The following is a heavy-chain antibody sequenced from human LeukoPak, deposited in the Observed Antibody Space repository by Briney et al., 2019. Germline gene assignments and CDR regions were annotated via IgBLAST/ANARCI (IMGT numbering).Heavy chain of an antibody. J-gene: IGHJ4*02. D-gene: IGHD4-17*01. CDR2: ISSSGSTI. V-gene: IGHV3-11*01. CDR3: ARDPYGDYSFDY. CDR1: GFTFSDYY. Sequence: PGGSLRLSCAASGFTFSDYYMSWIRQAPGKGLEWVSYISSSGSTIYYAESVKGRFTISRDNAKHSLYLQMNSLRAEDTAVYYCARDPYGDYSFDYWGQGTLVTVSS.